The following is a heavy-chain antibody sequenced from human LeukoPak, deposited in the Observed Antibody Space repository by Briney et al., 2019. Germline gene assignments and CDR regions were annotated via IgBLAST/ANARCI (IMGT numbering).Heavy chain of an antibody. J-gene: IGHJ4*02. CDR3: AREVDLGESNYFDY. V-gene: IGHV3-21*01. CDR1: GFTFSSYS. D-gene: IGHD3-16*01. Sequence: GGSLRLSCAASGFTFSSYSMNWVRQAPGKGPEWVSSISSSSSYIYYADSVKGRFTISRDNAKNSLYLQMNSLRAEDTAVYYCAREVDLGESNYFDYWGQGTLVTVSS. CDR2: ISSSSSYI.